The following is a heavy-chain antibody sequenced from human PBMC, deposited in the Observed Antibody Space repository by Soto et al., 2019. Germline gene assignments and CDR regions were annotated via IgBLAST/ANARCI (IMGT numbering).Heavy chain of an antibody. J-gene: IGHJ4*02. CDR3: ARDRPCFFDY. D-gene: IGHD6-6*01. Sequence: ASVKVSCKASGGTFSSYAISWVRQAPGQGLEWMGGIIPIFGTANYAQKFQGRVTITADESTSTAYMELSSLRSADTAVYYCARDRPCFFDYWGQGTLVTVSS. CDR2: IIPIFGTA. V-gene: IGHV1-69*13. CDR1: GGTFSSYA.